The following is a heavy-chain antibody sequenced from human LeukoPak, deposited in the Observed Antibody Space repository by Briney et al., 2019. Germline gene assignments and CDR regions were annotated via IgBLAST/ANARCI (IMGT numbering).Heavy chain of an antibody. CDR2: IYSGGST. CDR1: GFTVSSNY. D-gene: IGHD2-21*02. Sequence: PGGSLRLSCAASGFTVSSNYMSWVRQAPGKGLEWVSVIYSGGSTYYADSVKGRFTISRDNSKNTLYLQMNSLRAEDTAVYYCARSEAYCGGDCYSSGGQGTLVTVSS. J-gene: IGHJ4*02. V-gene: IGHV3-66*01. CDR3: ARSEAYCGGDCYSS.